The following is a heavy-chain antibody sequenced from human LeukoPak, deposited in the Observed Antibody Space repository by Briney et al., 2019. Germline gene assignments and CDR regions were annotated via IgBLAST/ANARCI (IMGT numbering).Heavy chain of an antibody. V-gene: IGHV3-23*01. D-gene: IGHD2-15*01. CDR1: GFTFSGSG. Sequence: PGGSLRLSCAASGFTFSGSGMSWVRQAPEKGLEWISSSGDSDGSTYYADSLKGRFTISRDNSKNTLYLQMNNLRAEDTAVYYCAKGGCRGTCNPLAYWGQGALVTVSP. CDR3: AKGGCRGTCNPLAY. J-gene: IGHJ4*02. CDR2: SGDSDGST.